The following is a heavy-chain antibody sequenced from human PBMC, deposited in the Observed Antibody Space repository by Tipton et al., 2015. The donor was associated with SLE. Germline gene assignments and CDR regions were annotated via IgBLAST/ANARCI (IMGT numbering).Heavy chain of an antibody. J-gene: IGHJ4*02. V-gene: IGHV4-39*07. D-gene: IGHD4-23*01. Sequence: LRLSCTVSGGSISSSGYYWGWIRQPPGKGLEWIGSIFYNGNTYYSPSLKSRVTISLDTSKNQFSLKLNSVTAADTAVYYCARGTSEMTTVVSPLVYWGQGTLVIVSS. CDR1: GGSISSSGYY. CDR3: ARGTSEMTTVVSPLVY. CDR2: IFYNGNT.